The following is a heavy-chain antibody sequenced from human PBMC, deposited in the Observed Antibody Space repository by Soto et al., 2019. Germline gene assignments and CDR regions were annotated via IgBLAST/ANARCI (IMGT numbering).Heavy chain of an antibody. CDR3: ARGVRYDYIWGSYYFDY. CDR2: IYYSGST. V-gene: IGHV4-31*03. D-gene: IGHD3-16*01. J-gene: IGHJ4*02. CDR1: GGSISSGGYY. Sequence: QVQLQESGPGLVKPSQTLSLTCTVSGGSISSGGYYWSWIRQHPGKGLEWIGYIYYSGSTYYNPSLKSRVTISVDTSKNQFSLKLSSVTAADTAVYYCARGVRYDYIWGSYYFDYWGQGTLVTVSS.